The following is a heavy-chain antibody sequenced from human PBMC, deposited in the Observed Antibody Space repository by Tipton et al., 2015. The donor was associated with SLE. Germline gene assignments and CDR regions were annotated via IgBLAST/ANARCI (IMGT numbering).Heavy chain of an antibody. CDR1: GFTFSSYA. V-gene: IGHV3-30*04. Sequence: SLRLSCAASGFTFSSYAMHWVRQAPGKGLEWVAVISYDGSNKYYADSVKGRFTISRDNSKNTLYLQMNSLRAEDTAVYYCASELLDAFDIWRQGTMVTVSS. CDR3: ASELLDAFDI. CDR2: ISYDGSNK. J-gene: IGHJ3*02. D-gene: IGHD2-15*01.